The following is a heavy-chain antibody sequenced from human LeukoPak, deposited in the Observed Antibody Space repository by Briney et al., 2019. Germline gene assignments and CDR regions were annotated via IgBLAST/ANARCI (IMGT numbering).Heavy chain of an antibody. Sequence: PGGSLRLSCAASGFTFGVYAMSWVRQAPGKGLEWISTIVGSGDSTWYADSVKGRFTISRDNSKNMLYLQMNSLRAEDTAVYYCARSLRVRGVPDYMDVWGKGTTVIISS. J-gene: IGHJ6*03. V-gene: IGHV3-23*01. CDR2: IVGSGDST. CDR1: GFTFGVYA. CDR3: ARSLRVRGVPDYMDV. D-gene: IGHD3-10*02.